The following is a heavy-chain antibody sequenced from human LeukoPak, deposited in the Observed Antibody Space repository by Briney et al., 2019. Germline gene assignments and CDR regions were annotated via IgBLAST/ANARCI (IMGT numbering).Heavy chain of an antibody. CDR1: GGSFSGYY. J-gene: IGHJ5*02. D-gene: IGHD1-26*01. CDR3: ARRGSYLNWSDP. CDR2: INHSGST. Sequence: KPSETLSLTCAVYGGSFSGYYWSWIRQPPGKGLEWIGEINHSGSTNYNPSLKSRVTISVDTSKNQFSLKLSSVTAADTAVYYCARRGSYLNWSDPWGQGTLVTVSS. V-gene: IGHV4-34*01.